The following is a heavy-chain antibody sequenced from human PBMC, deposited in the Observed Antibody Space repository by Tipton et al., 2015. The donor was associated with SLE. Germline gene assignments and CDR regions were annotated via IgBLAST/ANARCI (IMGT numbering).Heavy chain of an antibody. CDR2: INGNSGDT. CDR1: GFSVTGYY. J-gene: IGHJ4*02. D-gene: IGHD6-13*01. CDR3: ARAAAVADY. V-gene: IGHV1-2*02. Sequence: QLVQSGPEVKKPGASVRVSCKASGFSVTGYYMHWVRQAPGQGLEWMGWINGNSGDTNYAQRLQGRVTMTTDTSTSTAYMELRSLRSDDTAVYYCARAAAVADYWGQGTLVTVSS.